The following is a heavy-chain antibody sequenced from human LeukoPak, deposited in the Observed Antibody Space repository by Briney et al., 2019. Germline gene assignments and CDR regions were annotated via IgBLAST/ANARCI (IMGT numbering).Heavy chain of an antibody. D-gene: IGHD5-12*01. V-gene: IGHV3-23*01. Sequence: GGSLRLSCAASGFTFSSYGMSWVRQAPGKGLEGVSAISGSGGSTYYADSVKGRFTISRDNSKNTLYLQMNSLRAEDTAVYYCAKDLSGYDLFDYWGQGTLVTVSS. CDR1: GFTFSSYG. J-gene: IGHJ4*02. CDR2: ISGSGGST. CDR3: AKDLSGYDLFDY.